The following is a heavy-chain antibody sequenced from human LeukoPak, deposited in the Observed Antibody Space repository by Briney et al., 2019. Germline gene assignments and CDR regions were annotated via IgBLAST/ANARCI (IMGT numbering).Heavy chain of an antibody. CDR2: IIPILGIA. D-gene: IGHD2-15*01. CDR3: ARDIVVVVAATPYYYYGMDV. Sequence: SVKVSCKAPGGTFSSYAMSWVRQAPGQGLEWMGRIIPILGIANYAQKFQGRVTITADKSTSTAYMELSSLRSEDTAVYYCARDIVVVVAATPYYYYGMDVWGQGTTVTVSS. J-gene: IGHJ6*02. CDR1: GGTFSSYA. V-gene: IGHV1-69*04.